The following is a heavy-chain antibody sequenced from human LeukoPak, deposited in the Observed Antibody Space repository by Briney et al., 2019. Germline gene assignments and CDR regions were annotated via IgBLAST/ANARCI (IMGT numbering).Heavy chain of an antibody. D-gene: IGHD6-13*01. CDR3: ARGVGSSWYYYYYMDV. CDR2: INHSGST. J-gene: IGHJ6*03. CDR1: GGSFSGYY. Sequence: SETLSLTCAVYGGSFSGYYWSWIRQPPGKGLEWIGEINHSGSTNYNPSLKSRVTISVDASKNQFSLKLSSVTAADTAVYYCARGVGSSWYYYYYMDVWGKGTTVTVSS. V-gene: IGHV4-34*01.